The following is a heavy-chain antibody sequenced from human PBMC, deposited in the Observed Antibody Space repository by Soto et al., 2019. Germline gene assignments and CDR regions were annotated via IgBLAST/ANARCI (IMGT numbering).Heavy chain of an antibody. CDR1: GYSFTSYG. Sequence: ASVKVSCKASGYSFTSYGISWVRLAPGQGPEWMGWISGHNGNTNHPQSLQGRVTMTTDPSRNTAYMELRGLRSDDTAVYYCARHRFNYYDDTVYYYFDYWGQGTLVTVSS. V-gene: IGHV1-18*04. CDR3: ARHRFNYYDDTVYYYFDY. J-gene: IGHJ4*02. CDR2: ISGHNGNT. D-gene: IGHD3-22*01.